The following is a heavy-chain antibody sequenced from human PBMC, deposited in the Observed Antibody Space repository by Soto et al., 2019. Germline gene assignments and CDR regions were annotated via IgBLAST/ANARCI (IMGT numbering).Heavy chain of an antibody. Sequence: GGSLRLSCAASGFTFSSYAMNWVRQAPGKGLEWVSGISSSGGSTYYADSVKGRFTISRDNSKDTLYLQMNSLRAEDTAVYYCAKVMTTVTPNNLGADYWGQGTLVTVSS. D-gene: IGHD4-17*01. CDR1: GFTFSSYA. CDR2: ISSSGGST. V-gene: IGHV3-23*01. J-gene: IGHJ4*02. CDR3: AKVMTTVTPNNLGADY.